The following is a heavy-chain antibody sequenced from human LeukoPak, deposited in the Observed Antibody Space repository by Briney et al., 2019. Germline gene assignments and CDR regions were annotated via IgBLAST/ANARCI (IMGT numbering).Heavy chain of an antibody. CDR3: TRDANHYGGMDV. Sequence: GGSLRLSCAVSGITVSKYWMHWVRQVPGKGLAWVSRIHSDGSTTDYADSVKGRFTITRDSAKNTLYLEMNSLRVEDTAVYYCTRDANHYGGMDVWGQGTTVTVSS. CDR2: IHSDGSTT. V-gene: IGHV3-74*01. J-gene: IGHJ6*02. CDR1: GITVSKYW.